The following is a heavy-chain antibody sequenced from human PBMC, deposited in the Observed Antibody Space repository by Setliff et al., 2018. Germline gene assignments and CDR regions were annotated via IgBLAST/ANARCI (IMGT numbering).Heavy chain of an antibody. D-gene: IGHD1-1*01. J-gene: IGHJ6*03. CDR2: IWDDGGNK. CDR3: ARGPWKHSAYYYYYYMDV. Sequence: GGSLRLSCAASGFTFSTYRMHWVRQAPGKGLEWVAVIWDDGGNKYHADSVKGRFTISRDNAKNTLYLQMDSLRAEDTAVYYCARGPWKHSAYYYYYYMDVWGKGTTVTVSS. V-gene: IGHV3-33*08. CDR1: GFTFSTYR.